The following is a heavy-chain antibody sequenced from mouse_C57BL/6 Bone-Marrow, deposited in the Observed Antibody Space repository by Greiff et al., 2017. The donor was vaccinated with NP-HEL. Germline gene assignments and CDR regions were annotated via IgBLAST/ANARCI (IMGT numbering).Heavy chain of an antibody. V-gene: IGHV1-4*01. Sequence: QVQLKESGAELARPGASVKMSCKASGYTFTSYTMHWVKQRPGQGLEWIGYINPSSGYTKYNQKFKDKATLTAAKSSSTAYMQLSSLTSEDSAVYYCATGRWDFDYWGQGTTLTVSS. CDR2: INPSSGYT. CDR1: GYTFTSYT. D-gene: IGHD1-1*01. J-gene: IGHJ2*01. CDR3: ATGRWDFDY.